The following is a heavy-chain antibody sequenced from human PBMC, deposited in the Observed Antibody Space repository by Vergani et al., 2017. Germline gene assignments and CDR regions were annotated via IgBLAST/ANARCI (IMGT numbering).Heavy chain of an antibody. Sequence: QVQLQESGPGLVKPPGTLSLTCAVSGDSFRSNKWWTWVRQSPGKTLEWIGEISHSGSTNYNPSLKGRVTLSLDTSKNEFSLRLSSVTAADMAVYYCARDPKGYCGGGSTFSVWGAFDCWGRGTTVTVSS. J-gene: IGHJ3*01. CDR2: ISHSGST. V-gene: IGHV4-4*03. CDR3: ARDPKGYCGGGSTFSVWGAFDC. D-gene: IGHD2-15*01. CDR1: GDSFRSNKW.